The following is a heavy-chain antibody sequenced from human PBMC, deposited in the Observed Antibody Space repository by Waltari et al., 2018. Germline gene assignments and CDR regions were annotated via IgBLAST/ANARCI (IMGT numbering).Heavy chain of an antibody. Sequence: QVQLVQSGAEVKKPGASVKVSCKASGYPFTSYYMHWLRQAPGQGLEWSGMMDPSNGSTSYAHKVQDSGSRTSNTSKSTICTEQSRLRTVDTAVYDCSRDGRYRGCLGVVFAFDNWGQGTMVTVSS. J-gene: IGHJ3*02. CDR3: SRDGRYRGCLGVVFAFDN. V-gene: IGHV1-46*01. CDR2: MDPSNGST. D-gene: IGHD3-16*01. CDR1: GYPFTSYY.